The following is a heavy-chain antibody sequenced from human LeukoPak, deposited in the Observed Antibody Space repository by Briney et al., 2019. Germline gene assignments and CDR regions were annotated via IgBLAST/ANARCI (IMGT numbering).Heavy chain of an antibody. D-gene: IGHD6-19*01. Sequence: SVKVSCKASGGTFSSYAISWVRQAPGQGLEWMGGIIPIFGTANYAQKLQGRVTITADESTSTAYMELSSLRSEDTAVYYCARDSRRRSSGWYWDFDYWGQGTLVTVSS. CDR2: IIPIFGTA. CDR1: GGTFSSYA. CDR3: ARDSRRRSSGWYWDFDY. V-gene: IGHV1-69*13. J-gene: IGHJ4*02.